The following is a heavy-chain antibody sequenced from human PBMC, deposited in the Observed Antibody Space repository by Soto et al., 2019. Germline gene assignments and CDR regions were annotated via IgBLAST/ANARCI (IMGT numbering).Heavy chain of an antibody. Sequence: PSETLSLTCTVSGDSIFGGDYYWSWIRQAPGKGLQWVGSIYYSGRTYYNPSLESRIAMTVDTSQNQFSLKLSPVTAADSAVYFCARDVDSTILKPNDAFGIWGQGSMVTVSS. CDR3: ARDVDSTILKPNDAFGI. CDR1: GDSIFGGDYY. CDR2: IYYSGRT. V-gene: IGHV4-30-4*01. D-gene: IGHD5-18*01. J-gene: IGHJ3*02.